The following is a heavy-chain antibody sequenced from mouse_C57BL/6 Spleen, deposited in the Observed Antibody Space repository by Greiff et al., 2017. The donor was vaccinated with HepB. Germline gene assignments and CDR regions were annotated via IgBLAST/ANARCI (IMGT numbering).Heavy chain of an antibody. CDR1: GYAFSSSW. Sequence: QVQLQQSGPELVKPGASVKISCKASGYAFSSSWMNWVKQRPGKGLEWIGRIYPGDGDTNYNGKFKGKATLTADKSPSTAYMQLSSLTSEDSAVYFCANNPFWYFDVWGTGTTVTVSS. J-gene: IGHJ1*03. CDR3: ANNPFWYFDV. V-gene: IGHV1-82*01. CDR2: IYPGDGDT.